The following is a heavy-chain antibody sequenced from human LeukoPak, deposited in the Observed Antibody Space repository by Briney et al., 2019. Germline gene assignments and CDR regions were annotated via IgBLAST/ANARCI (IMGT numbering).Heavy chain of an antibody. CDR1: GFTFSSYS. V-gene: IGHV3-21*01. CDR2: ISSSSSYI. D-gene: IGHD6-19*01. Sequence: GGSLRLSCAASGFTFSSYSMNWVRQAPGKGLEWVSSISSSSSYIYYADSVKGRFTISRDNAKNPLYLQMNSLRAEDTAVYYCARGLGWLVPWFDPWGQGTLVTVSS. CDR3: ARGLGWLVPWFDP. J-gene: IGHJ5*02.